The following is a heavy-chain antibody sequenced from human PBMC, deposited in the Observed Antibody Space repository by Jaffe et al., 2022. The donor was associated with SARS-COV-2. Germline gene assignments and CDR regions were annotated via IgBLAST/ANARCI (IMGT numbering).Heavy chain of an antibody. V-gene: IGHV5-51*01. CDR1: GYSFTSYW. CDR3: ARQCPDYDSSGYYCSGAFDI. D-gene: IGHD3-22*01. Sequence: EVQLVQSGAEVKKPGESLKISCKGSGYSFTSYWIGWVRQMPGKGLEWMGIIYPGDSDTRYSPSFQGQVTISADKSISTAYLQWSSLKASDTAMYYCARQCPDYDSSGYYCSGAFDIWGQGTMVTVSS. CDR2: IYPGDSDT. J-gene: IGHJ3*02.